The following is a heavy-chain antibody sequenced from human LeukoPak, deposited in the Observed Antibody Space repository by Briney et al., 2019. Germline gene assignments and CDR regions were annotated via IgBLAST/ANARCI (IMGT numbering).Heavy chain of an antibody. CDR2: IYLGDSDT. CDR1: GSIFSSYW. J-gene: IGHJ4*02. CDR3: ARRVGTQYYFDY. V-gene: IGHV5-51*01. D-gene: IGHD7-27*01. Sequence: GASLQISCEGSGSIFSSYWIGWVRQLPGKGLEGMAIIYLGDSDTRYSPSFEGQVTISADKSISTAYLQSSSLKASDPAMYYCARRVGTQYYFDYWGQGTLLTVSS.